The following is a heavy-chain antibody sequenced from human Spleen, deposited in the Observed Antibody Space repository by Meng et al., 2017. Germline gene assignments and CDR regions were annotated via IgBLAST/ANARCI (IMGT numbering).Heavy chain of an antibody. J-gene: IGHJ4*02. CDR3: ARLEGG. D-gene: IGHD1-1*01. Sequence: VQLVQAGAEVKRPGASVKVSCKASGYTFTSYGISWVRQAPGQGLEWIGWINPSNVNTKYAHKFLGRVTVTRDTSTSTVYMEMSSLTYDDTAVYYCARLEGGWGQGTLVTVAS. CDR1: GYTFTSYG. CDR2: INPSNVNT. V-gene: IGHV1-18*01.